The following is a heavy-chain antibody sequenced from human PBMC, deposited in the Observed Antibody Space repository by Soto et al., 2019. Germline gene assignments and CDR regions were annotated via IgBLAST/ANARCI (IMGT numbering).Heavy chain of an antibody. CDR2: INHSGST. V-gene: IGHV4-34*01. CDR1: VGSFSGFH. J-gene: IGHJ6*02. CDR3: ARIRVRRGISYYYYYGMDV. D-gene: IGHD3-10*01. Sequence: PSETLSLTCAVYVGSFSGFHWSWVRQPPGKGLEWIGEINHSGSTNYTPSLQSRVTISVDTSKNQFFLKLNSVTAADTAVYYCARIRVRRGISYYYYYGMDVWGQGTTVTVSS.